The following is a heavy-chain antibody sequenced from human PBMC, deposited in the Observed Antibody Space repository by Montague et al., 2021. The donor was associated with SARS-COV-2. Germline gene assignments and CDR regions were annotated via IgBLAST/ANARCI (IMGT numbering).Heavy chain of an antibody. D-gene: IGHD3-10*01. Sequence: SLRLSCAASGFTLSSYWMHWVRQAPGKGLIWVSRIYSDGSNTNYADSVKGRFTISRDNAKNTLYLQMISLRAEDTAVYYCARYYVSGNYGFDLWGQGTMVTVSS. V-gene: IGHV3-74*01. CDR1: GFTLSSYW. CDR3: ARYYVSGNYGFDL. CDR2: IYSDGSNT. J-gene: IGHJ3*01.